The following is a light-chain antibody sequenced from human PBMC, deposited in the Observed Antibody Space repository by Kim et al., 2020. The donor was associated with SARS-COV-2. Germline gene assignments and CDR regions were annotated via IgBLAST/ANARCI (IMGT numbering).Light chain of an antibody. CDR3: HQSYFTPYT. V-gene: IGKV1-39*01. CDR2: AAS. CDR1: QNIFSS. Sequence: ASVGDRVTITCRASQNIFSSLSWYQQKPGKAPKLLIYAASRLQSGVPSRFSGSESGTHFTLTINSLQPEDFATYYCHQSYFTPYTFGQGTKVDIK. J-gene: IGKJ2*01.